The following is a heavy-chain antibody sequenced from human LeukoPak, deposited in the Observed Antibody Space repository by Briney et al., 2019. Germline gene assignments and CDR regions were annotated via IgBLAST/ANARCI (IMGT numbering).Heavy chain of an antibody. J-gene: IGHJ4*02. D-gene: IGHD2-2*01. CDR2: IKEDGGEK. CDR1: GFHFNFYW. CDR3: TRGLMPPAY. Sequence: GGSLRLSCAASGFHFNFYWMTWVRQAPGKGLEWVANIKEDGGEKRYVASVKGQFTISGDNAESSLFLDMKRLRVEDTAVYYCTRGLMPPAYWGQGILVTVSS. V-gene: IGHV3-7*04.